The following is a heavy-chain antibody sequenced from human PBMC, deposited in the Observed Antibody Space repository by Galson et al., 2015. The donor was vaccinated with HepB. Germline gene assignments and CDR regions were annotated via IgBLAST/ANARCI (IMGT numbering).Heavy chain of an antibody. J-gene: IGHJ4*02. CDR2: INEDGSDK. V-gene: IGHV3-7*01. Sequence: PGKGLEWVANINEDGSDKNYVDSVKGRFIISRDNAKRALYLQMNSLRADDTAVYYCATRGQAMADWGQGTLVTVSS. D-gene: IGHD6-19*01. CDR3: ATRGQAMAD.